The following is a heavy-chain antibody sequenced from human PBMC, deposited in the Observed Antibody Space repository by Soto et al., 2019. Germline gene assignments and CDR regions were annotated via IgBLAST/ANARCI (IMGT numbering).Heavy chain of an antibody. CDR1: GFSLSTSGMS. V-gene: IGHV2-70*11. CDR2: IDWDNYK. CDR3: ARMRTVVVALDS. Sequence: SGPTLVNPTQTLTLTCTFSGFSLSTSGMSVNWIRQPPGKALEWLARIDWDNYKYYSTSLKTRLTISKDTSKNQVVLTMTNMDPVDSATYYCARMRTVVVALDSWGQGTLVTVSS. J-gene: IGHJ4*02. D-gene: IGHD2-2*01.